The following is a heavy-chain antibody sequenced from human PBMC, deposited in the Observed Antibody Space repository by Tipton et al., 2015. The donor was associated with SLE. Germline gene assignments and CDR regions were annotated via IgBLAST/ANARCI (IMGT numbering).Heavy chain of an antibody. D-gene: IGHD2-2*01. CDR3: ARAQGTSYYYYYMDV. CDR2: MNTNSGNT. V-gene: IGHV1-8*01. CDR1: GYTLTSYD. Sequence: QLVQSGAEVKKPGASVKVSCKASGYTLTSYDINWVRQATGQGLEWMGWMNTNSGNTGYAQKFQGRVTMTRNTSISTAYMELSSLRSGDTAVYYCARAQGTSYYYYYMDVWGKGTTVTVSS. J-gene: IGHJ6*03.